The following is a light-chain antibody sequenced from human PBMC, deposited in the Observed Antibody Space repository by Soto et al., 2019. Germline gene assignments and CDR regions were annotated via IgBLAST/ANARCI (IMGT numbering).Light chain of an antibody. CDR1: ERVGSNY. CDR2: GAS. V-gene: IGKV3-20*01. Sequence: DILLTQSPGTLSLSPGERVTLSCRASERVGSNYLAWYQQKPGLAPRLLIYGASHRATGIPDRFSGSGSETDFTLTISRLEPGDFAVYYCQQFSTSPWTFGQGTKVQS. J-gene: IGKJ1*01. CDR3: QQFSTSPWT.